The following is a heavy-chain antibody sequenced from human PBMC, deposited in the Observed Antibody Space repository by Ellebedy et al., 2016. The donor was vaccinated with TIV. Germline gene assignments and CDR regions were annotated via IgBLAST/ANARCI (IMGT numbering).Heavy chain of an antibody. CDR3: AREDCSSTSCRFDY. J-gene: IGHJ4*02. CDR2: IIPIFGTA. Sequence: SVKVSXKASRGTFSSYAISWVRQAPGQGPEWMGGIIPIFGTANYAQKFQGRVTITADESTSTAYMELSSLRSEDTAVYYCAREDCSSTSCRFDYWGQGTLVTVSS. V-gene: IGHV1-69*13. CDR1: RGTFSSYA. D-gene: IGHD2-2*01.